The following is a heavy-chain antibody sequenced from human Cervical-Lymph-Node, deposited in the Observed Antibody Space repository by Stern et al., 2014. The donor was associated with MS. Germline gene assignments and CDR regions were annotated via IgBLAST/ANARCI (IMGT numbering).Heavy chain of an antibody. CDR2: ISYDGSNK. J-gene: IGHJ4*02. D-gene: IGHD2-2*01. Sequence: VQLVESGGGVVQPGRSLRLSCAASGFTFSSYGMHWVRQAPGKGLEWVAAISYDGSNKYYADSVKDRFTISRDNSKNTLYLQMNSLRAEDTAVYYCAKESGYQLLLRFAYWGQGTLVTVSS. V-gene: IGHV3-30*18. CDR3: AKESGYQLLLRFAY. CDR1: GFTFSSYG.